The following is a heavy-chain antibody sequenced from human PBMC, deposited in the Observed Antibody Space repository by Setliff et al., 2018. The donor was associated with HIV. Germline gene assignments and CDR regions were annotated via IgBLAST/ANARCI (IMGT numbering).Heavy chain of an antibody. J-gene: IGHJ4*02. CDR3: ARGHRTGYLID. CDR1: GYTFTAYY. V-gene: IGHV1-46*01. Sequence: GASVKVSCKASGYTFTAYYMHWVRQAPGQGLEWVGNINPDDDVTAYAQDFQGRVTVTSDTSTTTVYMELFSLRSGDTAVYYCARGHRTGYLIDWGQGVLVTVSS. CDR2: INPDDDVT. D-gene: IGHD5-18*01.